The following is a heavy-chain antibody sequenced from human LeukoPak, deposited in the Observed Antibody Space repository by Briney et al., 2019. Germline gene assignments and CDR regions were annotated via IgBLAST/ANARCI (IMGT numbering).Heavy chain of an antibody. CDR2: IKQDGSEK. Sequence: QPGGSLRLSCAASGFNFVNFWMTWVRQAPGKGLEWVANIKQDGSEKYYVDSEEGRFTISRDNAKNSLYLQMSSLRAEDSAVYYCARSLSRIASPLDVWGPGTTVTVSS. V-gene: IGHV3-7*03. CDR1: GFNFVNFW. J-gene: IGHJ6*02. CDR3: ARSLSRIASPLDV. D-gene: IGHD6-6*01.